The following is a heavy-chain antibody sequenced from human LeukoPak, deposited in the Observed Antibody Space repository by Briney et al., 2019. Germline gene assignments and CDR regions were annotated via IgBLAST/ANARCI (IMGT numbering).Heavy chain of an antibody. D-gene: IGHD3-9*01. J-gene: IGHJ4*02. CDR3: AREGHQGYFDWLPHFDY. V-gene: IGHV3-7*01. CDR2: IKQDGSEK. Sequence: TGGSLRLSCAASGFTFSSYWMSWVRQAPGKGLEWVANIKQDGSEKYYVDSVKGRFTISRNNAKNSLYLQMNSLRAEDTAVYYFAREGHQGYFDWLPHFDYWGQGTLVTVSS. CDR1: GFTFSSYW.